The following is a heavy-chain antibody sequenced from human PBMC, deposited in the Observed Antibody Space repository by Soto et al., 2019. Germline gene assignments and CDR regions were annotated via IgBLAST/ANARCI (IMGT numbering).Heavy chain of an antibody. D-gene: IGHD6-13*01. Sequence: QVQLVESGGGVVQPGRSLRLSCAASGFTFNSYAMHWVRQAPGKGLEWVAFISYDGSNKYYADSVKGRFTISRDNSKNTLYLQMNSLRPEDTAIYYCARPFDTNSWSTIGSWGQGTLVTVSS. CDR3: ARPFDTNSWSTIGS. V-gene: IGHV3-30-3*01. CDR2: ISYDGSNK. CDR1: GFTFNSYA. J-gene: IGHJ4*02.